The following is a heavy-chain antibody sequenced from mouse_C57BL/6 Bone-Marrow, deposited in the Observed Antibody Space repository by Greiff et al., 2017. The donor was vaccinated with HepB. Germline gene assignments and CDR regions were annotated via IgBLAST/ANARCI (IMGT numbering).Heavy chain of an antibody. V-gene: IGHV1-50*01. J-gene: IGHJ2*01. CDR2: IDPSDSYT. D-gene: IGHD2-3*01. Sequence: QVQLQQPGAELVKPGASVKLSCKASGYTFTSYWMQWVKQRPGQGLEWIGEIDPSDSYTNYNQKFKGKATLTVDTSSSTAYMQLSSLTSADSAVYYCAREPIYDGYYRDDWGQGTTLTVSS. CDR3: AREPIYDGYYRDD. CDR1: GYTFTSYW.